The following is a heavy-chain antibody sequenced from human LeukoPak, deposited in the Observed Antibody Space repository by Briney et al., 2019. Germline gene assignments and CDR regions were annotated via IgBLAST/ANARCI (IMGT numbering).Heavy chain of an antibody. D-gene: IGHD4-23*01. V-gene: IGHV1-18*01. Sequence: ASVKVSCKASGYTFTSYGITWVRQAPGQGLEWMGWISSYNGDTKYAQKVQGRVTVTTDTSTSTAYMELRSLSLDDTAVYYCARGDYGGGFDYWGQGTLVTVSS. CDR3: ARGDYGGGFDY. J-gene: IGHJ4*02. CDR2: ISSYNGDT. CDR1: GYTFTSYG.